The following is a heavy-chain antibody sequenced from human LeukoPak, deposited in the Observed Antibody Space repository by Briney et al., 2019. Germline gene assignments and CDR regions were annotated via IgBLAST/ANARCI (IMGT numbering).Heavy chain of an antibody. J-gene: IGHJ4*02. V-gene: IGHV3-23*01. CDR3: GKKYYYDMGRFYRDAADS. CDR1: GFTFTNNA. CDR2: ISGSGDST. D-gene: IGHD3-22*01. Sequence: GGSLRLSCAASGFTFTNNAMTWVRQAPGKGLEWVSSISGSGDSTDYTGSVRGRFTISRDNSKNTLYLQMNSLRIEDTAVYYCGKKYYYDMGRFYRDAADSWGQGTLVTVSS.